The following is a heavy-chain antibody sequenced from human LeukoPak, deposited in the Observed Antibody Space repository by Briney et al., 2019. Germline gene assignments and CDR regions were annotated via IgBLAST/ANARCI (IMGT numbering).Heavy chain of an antibody. V-gene: IGHV3-23*01. CDR2: ISSNGRTT. CDR3: AKDLYYFDGDY. Sequence: GGSLRLPCAASGFTFNNYAMTWVRQAPGKGLEWVSLISSNGRTTHYAGSVKGRFTISRDNSKNTVYLQMNSLRADDTALYYCAKDLYYFDGDYWGQGTQVTVSS. J-gene: IGHJ4*02. CDR1: GFTFNNYA. D-gene: IGHD3-22*01.